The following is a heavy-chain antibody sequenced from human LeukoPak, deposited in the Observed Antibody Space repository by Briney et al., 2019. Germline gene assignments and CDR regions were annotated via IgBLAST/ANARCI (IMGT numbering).Heavy chain of an antibody. V-gene: IGHV3-53*01. J-gene: IGHJ4*02. Sequence: PGGSLRLSCAASGLTLITNDMTWLPHAPGKGLEWVSVLYSDGNTKYADSVQGRFTISRDKSKNTLYLEMNSLSPDDTAVYYCARGVEPLAANTLAYWGQGTLVTVSS. D-gene: IGHD1-14*01. CDR2: LYSDGNT. CDR1: GLTLITND. CDR3: ARGVEPLAANTLAY.